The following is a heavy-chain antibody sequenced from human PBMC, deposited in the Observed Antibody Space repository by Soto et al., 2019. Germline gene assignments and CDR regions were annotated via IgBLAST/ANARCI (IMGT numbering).Heavy chain of an antibody. J-gene: IGHJ4*02. CDR3: ARIELPRLFIAAAGTQDY. Sequence: ASVKVSCKASGYTFTSYGISWVRQAPGQGLEWMGWISAYNGNTNYAQKLQGRVTMTTDTSTSTAYMELRSLRSDDTAVYYCARIELPRLFIAAAGTQDYWGQGTLVTVSS. CDR2: ISAYNGNT. V-gene: IGHV1-18*01. CDR1: GYTFTSYG. D-gene: IGHD6-13*01.